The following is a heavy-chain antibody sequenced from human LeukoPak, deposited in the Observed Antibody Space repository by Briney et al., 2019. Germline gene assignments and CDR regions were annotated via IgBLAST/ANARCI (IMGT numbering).Heavy chain of an antibody. CDR2: ISAYNGNT. D-gene: IGHD1-26*01. CDR1: GYTFISYG. Sequence: ASVKVSCKASGYTFISYGINWVRQAPGQGLEWMGWISAYNGNTNYAQKLQGRVTMSTDTSTSTAYMELRSLRSDDTAVYYCARGFSGSYGGVFDYWGQGTLVTVSS. V-gene: IGHV1-18*01. J-gene: IGHJ4*02. CDR3: ARGFSGSYGGVFDY.